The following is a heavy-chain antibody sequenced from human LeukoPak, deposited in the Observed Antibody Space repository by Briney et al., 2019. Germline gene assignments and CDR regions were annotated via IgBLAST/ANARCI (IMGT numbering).Heavy chain of an antibody. D-gene: IGHD3-22*01. CDR3: ASPYYDSSGYYPLGAFDI. Sequence: SETLSLTCTVSGGSISSSSYYWGWIRQPPRKGLEWIGSIHYSGSTYYNPSLKSRVTISVDTSKNQFSLKLSSVTAADTAVYYCASPYYDSSGYYPLGAFDIWGQGTMVTVSS. J-gene: IGHJ3*02. CDR1: GGSISSSSYY. V-gene: IGHV4-39*01. CDR2: IHYSGST.